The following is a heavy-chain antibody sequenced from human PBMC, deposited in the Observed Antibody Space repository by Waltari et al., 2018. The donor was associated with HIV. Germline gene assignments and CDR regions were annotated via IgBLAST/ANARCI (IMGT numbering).Heavy chain of an antibody. CDR1: GFSFNTYA. J-gene: IGHJ4*02. Sequence: VRLLESGGGLVQPGGSLRLSCAASGFSFNTYAMTWVRQAPGKGLEWVSSITERGDDTHYADSVKGRFAISRDNSNQTVYLQMSNLRVDDTALYYCAKLLGSCMNMNCPPPDFWGQGTLVTVSS. D-gene: IGHD3-10*01. V-gene: IGHV3-23*01. CDR3: AKLLGSCMNMNCPPPDF. CDR2: ITERGDDT.